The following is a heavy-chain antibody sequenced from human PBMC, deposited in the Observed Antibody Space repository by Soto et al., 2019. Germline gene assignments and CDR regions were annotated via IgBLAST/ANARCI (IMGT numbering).Heavy chain of an antibody. V-gene: IGHV4-39*02. CDR2: IYYDGTT. Sequence: QLQLQESGPGLVTPSETLSLTCIVSGASFTSSSFYWVWIHQPPGKGLEWIGSIYYDGTTYYNPSPKRRATVSVDTSNNHSSLKLNSVTAADTAVSYCTRRGHVSSPTWGQGTLVTVSS. CDR1: GASFTSSSFY. CDR3: TRRGHVSSPT. J-gene: IGHJ4*02. D-gene: IGHD6-13*01.